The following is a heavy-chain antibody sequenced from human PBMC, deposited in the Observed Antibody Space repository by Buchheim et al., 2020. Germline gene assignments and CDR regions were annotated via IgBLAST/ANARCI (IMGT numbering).Heavy chain of an antibody. CDR2: INPSGGST. Sequence: QVQLVQSGAEVKKPGASVKVSCKASGYTFTSYYMHWVRQAPGPGLEWMGIINPSGGSTSYAQKVPGRVTITRDTSTSTVYMALSSLRSEDTAVYYCARERSHKYYDFWSGKRIEYWYFDFWGRGTL. CDR1: GYTFTSYY. J-gene: IGHJ2*01. D-gene: IGHD3-3*01. CDR3: ARERSHKYYDFWSGKRIEYWYFDF. V-gene: IGHV1-46*03.